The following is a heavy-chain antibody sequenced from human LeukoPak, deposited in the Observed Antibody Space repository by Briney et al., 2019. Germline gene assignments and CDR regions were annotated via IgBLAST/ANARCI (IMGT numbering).Heavy chain of an antibody. CDR3: AVKFAAGKANWSDP. CDR1: GGSITTSKW. CDR2: IFHSGST. V-gene: IGHV4-4*02. D-gene: IGHD6-25*01. Sequence: YPSETLSLTCGVSGGSITTSKWWSWVRQAPGKGLEWIGEIFHSGSTNYNPSLRSRVTILVDTSRNHFSLNVGSVTAADTAVYFCAVKFAAGKANWSDPWGQGTLVTVSS. J-gene: IGHJ5*02.